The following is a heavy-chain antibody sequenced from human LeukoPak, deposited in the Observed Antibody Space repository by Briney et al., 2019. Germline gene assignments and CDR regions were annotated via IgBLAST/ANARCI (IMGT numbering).Heavy chain of an antibody. CDR3: AKDLKDYYYGMDV. J-gene: IGHJ6*02. CDR1: GFTFSSYA. V-gene: IGHV3-23*01. Sequence: GGSLRPSCAASGFTFSSYAMSWVRQAPGKGLEWVSAISGSGGSTYYADSVKGRFTISRDNSKNTLYLQMNSLRAEDTAVYYCAKDLKDYYYGMDVWGQGTTVTVSS. CDR2: ISGSGGST.